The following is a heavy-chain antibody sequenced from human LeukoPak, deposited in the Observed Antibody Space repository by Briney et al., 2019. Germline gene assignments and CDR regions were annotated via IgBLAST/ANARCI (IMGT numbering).Heavy chain of an antibody. V-gene: IGHV1-69*05. CDR3: ARDRYYYDSSGATGAFDI. Sequence: GASVKVSCKASGGTFSSYAISWVRQAPGQGLEWMGRIIPIFGTANYAQKFQGRVTITTDESTSTAYMELSSLRSEDTAVYYCARDRYYYDSSGATGAFDIWGQGTMVTVSS. CDR1: GGTFSSYA. CDR2: IIPIFGTA. D-gene: IGHD3-22*01. J-gene: IGHJ3*02.